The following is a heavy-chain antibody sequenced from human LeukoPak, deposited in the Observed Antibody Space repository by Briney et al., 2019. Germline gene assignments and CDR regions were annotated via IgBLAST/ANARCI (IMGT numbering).Heavy chain of an antibody. Sequence: QTGGSLRLSCVASGFTFSRYAMHWVRRAPGKGLEWVAFISYDGTNKYYADSVKGRFTISRDNSRNTLFLQVNSLRAEDTAVYYCARESGWGLPHAFDFWGQGTMDTVSS. V-gene: IGHV3-30-3*01. D-gene: IGHD3-3*01. CDR1: GFTFSRYA. J-gene: IGHJ3*01. CDR2: ISYDGTNK. CDR3: ARESGWGLPHAFDF.